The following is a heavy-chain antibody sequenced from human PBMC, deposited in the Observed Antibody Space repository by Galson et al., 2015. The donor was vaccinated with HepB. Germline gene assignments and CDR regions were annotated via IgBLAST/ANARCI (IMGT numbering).Heavy chain of an antibody. CDR2: IRSSSGFI. CDR1: GFTFSSYS. Sequence: SLRLSCAASGFTFSSYSMNWVRQAPGKGLEWVSHIRSSSGFISYADSVKGRFTISRDNAKNSLYLQMNSLRDEDTAVYYCVRDTYWSFDLWGRGTLVTVSS. J-gene: IGHJ2*01. V-gene: IGHV3-48*02. CDR3: VRDTYWSFDL.